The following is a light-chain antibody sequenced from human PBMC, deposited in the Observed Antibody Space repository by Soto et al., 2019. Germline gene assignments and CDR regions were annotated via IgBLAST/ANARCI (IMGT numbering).Light chain of an antibody. CDR3: QPYNSYWT. Sequence: DIQMTQSPSTLSASVGDRVTITCRASQSINNWLAWYQQKPGKAPKLLIYKASSLESGVPSRFSGSGSGTEFTLAISSLQPDDFGTYYCQPYNSYWTFGQGTKVEIK. V-gene: IGKV1-5*03. CDR2: KAS. J-gene: IGKJ1*01. CDR1: QSINNW.